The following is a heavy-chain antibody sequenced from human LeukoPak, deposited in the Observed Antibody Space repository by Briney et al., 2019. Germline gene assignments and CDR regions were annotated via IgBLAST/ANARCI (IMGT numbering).Heavy chain of an antibody. J-gene: IGHJ6*03. Sequence: SETLSLTRTVSGGSISSYYWSWIRQPPGKGLEWIGYIYYSGSTNYNPSLKSRVTISVDTSKNQFSLKLSSVTAADTAVYYCARESRYYYGSGSYYYYMDVWGKGTTVTISS. CDR1: GGSISSYY. D-gene: IGHD3-10*01. CDR3: ARESRYYYGSGSYYYYMDV. V-gene: IGHV4-59*01. CDR2: IYYSGST.